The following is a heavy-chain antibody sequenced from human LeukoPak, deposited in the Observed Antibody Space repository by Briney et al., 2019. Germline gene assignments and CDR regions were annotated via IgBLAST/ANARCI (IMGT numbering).Heavy chain of an antibody. D-gene: IGHD3-10*01. V-gene: IGHV4-59*01. CDR3: ARRHYYGSGIYNWFDP. CDR2: IYYSGST. J-gene: IGHJ5*02. CDR1: GGSISSYY. Sequence: SETLSLTCTVSGGSISSYYWSWIRQPPGKGLEWIGYIYYSGSTNYNPSLKSRVTIPVDTSKNQFSLELSSVTAADTAVYYCARRHYYGSGIYNWFDPWGQGTLVTVSS.